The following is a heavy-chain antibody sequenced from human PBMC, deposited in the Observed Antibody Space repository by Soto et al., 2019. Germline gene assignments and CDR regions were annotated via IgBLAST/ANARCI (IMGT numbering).Heavy chain of an antibody. V-gene: IGHV3-49*03. J-gene: IGHJ6*02. CDR1: GFTFGDYA. D-gene: IGHD3-3*01. CDR2: IRSNAYGGTT. CDR3: TSADFWSGHRYGMDV. Sequence: GGSLRLSCTASGFTFGDYAMSWFRQAPGKGLEWVGFIRSNAYGGTTEYAASVKGRFTISRDDSKSIAYLQMNSLKTEDTAVYYCTSADFWSGHRYGMDVWGQGTTVTVSS.